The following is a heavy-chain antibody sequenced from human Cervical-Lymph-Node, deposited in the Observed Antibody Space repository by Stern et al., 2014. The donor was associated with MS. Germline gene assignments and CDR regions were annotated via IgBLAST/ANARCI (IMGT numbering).Heavy chain of an antibody. CDR2: IKSKTDGGTT. D-gene: IGHD3-22*01. CDR1: GFTFSNAR. Sequence: EVQLVESGGGLVKPGGPLRLSCAASGFTFSNARMSWVSQAPGNGLEWVGRIKSKTDGGTTDYAAPVKGRFSISRDDSKNTVYLQMNSLKTEDTAVYYCTTYTWGYFVYWGQGTLVTVSS. CDR3: TTYTWGYFVY. V-gene: IGHV3-15*01. J-gene: IGHJ4*02.